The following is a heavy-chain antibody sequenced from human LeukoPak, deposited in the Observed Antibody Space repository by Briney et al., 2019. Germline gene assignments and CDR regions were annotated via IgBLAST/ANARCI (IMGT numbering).Heavy chain of an antibody. D-gene: IGHD6-6*01. Sequence: ASVKVSCKASGYTFTGYYMHWVRQAPGQGLEWMGWINPNSGGTNYAQKFQGRVTMTRDTPISTAYMELSRLRSDDTAVYYCARDLLLEYSSPYYYYYYGMDVWGQGTTVTVSS. CDR1: GYTFTGYY. CDR3: ARDLLLEYSSPYYYYYYGMDV. CDR2: INPNSGGT. V-gene: IGHV1-2*02. J-gene: IGHJ6*02.